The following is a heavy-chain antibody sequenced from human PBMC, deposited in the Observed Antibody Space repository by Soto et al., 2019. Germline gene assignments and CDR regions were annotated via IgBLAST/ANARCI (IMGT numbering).Heavy chain of an antibody. CDR3: AISNIVATSYAEYFQH. CDR1: GYSFTSYW. J-gene: IGHJ1*01. Sequence: GESLKISCKGSGYSFTSYWIGWVRQMPGKGLEWMGITYPGDSDTRYSPSFQGQVTISADKSISTAYLQWSSLKASDTAMYYCAISNIVATSYAEYFQHWGQGTLVTVSS. V-gene: IGHV5-51*01. CDR2: TYPGDSDT. D-gene: IGHD5-12*01.